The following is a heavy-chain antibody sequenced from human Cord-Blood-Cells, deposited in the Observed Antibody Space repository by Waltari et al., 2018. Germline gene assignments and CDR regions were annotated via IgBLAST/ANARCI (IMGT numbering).Heavy chain of an antibody. V-gene: IGHV4-34*01. CDR3: ARPYGSSGYYYTPYAFDI. J-gene: IGHJ3*02. CDR1: GGSFSGSY. CDR2: INHSGST. D-gene: IGHD3-22*01. Sequence: QVQLQQWGAGLLKPSETLSLTCAVYGGSFSGSYWSWIRQPPGKGLEWIGEINHSGSTNYNPSLKSRVTISVDTSKNQFSLKLSSVTAADTAVYYCARPYGSSGYYYTPYAFDIWGQGTMVTVSS.